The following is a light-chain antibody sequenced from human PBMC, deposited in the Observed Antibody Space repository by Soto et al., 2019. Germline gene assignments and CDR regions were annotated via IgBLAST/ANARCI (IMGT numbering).Light chain of an antibody. J-gene: IGKJ4*01. CDR1: QGISSY. CDR3: QQVNVYPST. CDR2: DAS. Sequence: IQLTPSPSSLCASVGDRGTLPCRASQGISSYLGWYQQKPGKAPNLLIYDASTLHSGVPSRFSGGGSGTDFTLTISSLQPEDFATYYCQQVNVYPSTFGGGTKVDIK. V-gene: IGKV1-9*01.